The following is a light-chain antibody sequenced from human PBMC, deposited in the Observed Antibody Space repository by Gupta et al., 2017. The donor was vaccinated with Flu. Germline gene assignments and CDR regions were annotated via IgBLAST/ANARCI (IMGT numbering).Light chain of an antibody. CDR2: TPS. J-gene: IGKJ2*01. Sequence: DLQMTQFPSTLSASVGDRVTITCRASQSISSLLAWYQQKPGKAPKILIYTPSSFKRGVPSRFSGRGYGTEVTGTINRLKHDEAAPEFCEFKPTFAQGTKLEIK. CDR3: EFKPT. CDR1: QSISSL. V-gene: IGKV1-5*03.